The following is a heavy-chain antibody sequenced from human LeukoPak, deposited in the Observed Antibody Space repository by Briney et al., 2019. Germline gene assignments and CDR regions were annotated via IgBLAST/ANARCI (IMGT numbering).Heavy chain of an antibody. CDR3: ARSYSSGWSDAFDI. CDR1: GFTFSSYS. V-gene: IGHV3-21*01. D-gene: IGHD6-19*01. CDR2: ISSSSSYI. J-gene: IGHJ3*02. Sequence: PGGSLRLSCAASGFTFSSYSMNWVRQAPGKGLEWVSSISSSSSYIYYADSVKGRFTISRDNAKNSLYLQMNSLRAEDTAVYYCARSYSSGWSDAFDIWGQGTMVTVPS.